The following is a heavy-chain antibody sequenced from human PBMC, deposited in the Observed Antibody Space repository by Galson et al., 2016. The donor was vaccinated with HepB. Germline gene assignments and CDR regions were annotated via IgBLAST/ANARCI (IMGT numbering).Heavy chain of an antibody. Sequence: SLRLSCAASGFTFSDYAMSWVRQAPGKGLEWVSVISGSDGRTYYAGSVKGRFTISRDNSKSTLYLQMNSLRAEDTAVYYCAKPRSSSWYDFDDGGQGTPVTVSS. J-gene: IGHJ4*02. CDR3: AKPRSSSWYDFDD. CDR2: ISGSDGRT. CDR1: GFTFSDYA. D-gene: IGHD6-13*01. V-gene: IGHV3-23*01.